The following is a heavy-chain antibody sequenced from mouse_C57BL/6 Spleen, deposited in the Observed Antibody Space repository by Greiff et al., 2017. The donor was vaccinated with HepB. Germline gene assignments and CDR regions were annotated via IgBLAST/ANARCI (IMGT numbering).Heavy chain of an antibody. Sequence: VNVVESGAELVKPGASVKISCKASGYAFSSYWMNWVKPRPGKGLEWIGQIYPGDGDTNYNGKFKGKATLTADKSSSTAYMQLSSLTSEDSAVYFCASGHDFWYFDVWGTGTTVTVSS. CDR2: IYPGDGDT. D-gene: IGHD2-4*01. CDR1: GYAFSSYW. J-gene: IGHJ1*03. CDR3: ASGHDFWYFDV. V-gene: IGHV1-80*01.